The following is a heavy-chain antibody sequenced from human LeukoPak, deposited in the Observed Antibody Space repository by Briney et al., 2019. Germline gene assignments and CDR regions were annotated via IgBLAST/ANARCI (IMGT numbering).Heavy chain of an antibody. CDR2: ISYDGSNK. CDR1: GFTFSSYA. CDR3: ARDQDSSGWYSTYGMDV. Sequence: GGSLRLSCAASGFTFSSYAMHWVRQAPGKGLEWVAVISYDGSNKYYADSVKGRFTISRDNSKNTLYLQMNSLRAEDTAVYYCARDQDSSGWYSTYGMDVWGQGTTVTVSS. J-gene: IGHJ6*02. V-gene: IGHV3-30-3*01. D-gene: IGHD6-19*01.